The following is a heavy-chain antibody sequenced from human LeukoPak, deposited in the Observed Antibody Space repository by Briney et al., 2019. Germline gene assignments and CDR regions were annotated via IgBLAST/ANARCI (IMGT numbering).Heavy chain of an antibody. CDR1: GYTFTSYD. V-gene: IGHV1-8*01. Sequence: ASVTVFCKASGYTFTSYDINWVRQATGQGLEWMGWMNPNSGNTGYAQKFQGRVTMTWNTSTSTAYMELSSLRSEDTAVYYCARGPNAFDIWGQGTMVTVSS. CDR2: MNPNSGNT. J-gene: IGHJ3*02. CDR3: ARGPNAFDI.